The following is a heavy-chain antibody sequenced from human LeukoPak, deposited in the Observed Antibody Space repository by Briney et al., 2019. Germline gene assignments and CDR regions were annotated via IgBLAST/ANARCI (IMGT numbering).Heavy chain of an antibody. Sequence: SETLSLTCTVSGGSISCSSYYWGWIRQPPWKGLEWIGSIYYSGSTYYNPSLKSRVTISVDTSKNQFSLKLSSVTAADTAVYYCARVNSEYYYYYYYMDVWGKGTTVTVSS. V-gene: IGHV4-39*07. J-gene: IGHJ6*03. D-gene: IGHD2/OR15-2a*01. CDR3: ARVNSEYYYYYYYMDV. CDR1: GGSISCSSYY. CDR2: IYYSGST.